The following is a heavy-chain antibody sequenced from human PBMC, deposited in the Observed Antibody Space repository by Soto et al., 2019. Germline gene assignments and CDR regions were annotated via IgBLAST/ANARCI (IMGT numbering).Heavy chain of an antibody. CDR3: TYVPHSSSSRLDY. V-gene: IGHV2-5*02. CDR2: IYWDDDT. D-gene: IGHD6-6*01. CDR1: GFSLSSGGVGG. J-gene: IGHJ4*02. Sequence: QITLKESGPPLVKPTQTLTLTCSFSGFSLSSGGVGGVGWIRQPPGKALEWLAIIYWDDDTRYRPSLRKRLSITKDTSKNQVVLTMTNMDPVDTATYYCTYVPHSSSSRLDYWGQGTLVPVSS.